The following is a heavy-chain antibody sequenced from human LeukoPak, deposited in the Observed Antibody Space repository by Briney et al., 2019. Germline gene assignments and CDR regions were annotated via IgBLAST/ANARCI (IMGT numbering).Heavy chain of an antibody. CDR3: ATSDILTGYTVDY. D-gene: IGHD3-9*01. CDR1: GYTLTELS. Sequence: GASVKVSCKVSGYTLTELSMHWVRQAPRKGRERMGGFDPEDGETIYAQKFQGRVTMTEDTSTDTAYMELSSLRSGDTVVYYCATSDILTGYTVDYWGRGTLVTVSS. V-gene: IGHV1-24*01. J-gene: IGHJ4*02. CDR2: FDPEDGET.